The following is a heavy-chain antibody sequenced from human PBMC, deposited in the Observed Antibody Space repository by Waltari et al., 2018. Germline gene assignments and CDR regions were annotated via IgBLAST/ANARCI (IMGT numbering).Heavy chain of an antibody. CDR3: ARVYYGSGSEAFDI. CDR1: GGSISSYH. Sequence: QVQLQESGPGLVKPSETLSLTCTVSGGSISSYHWSWIRQPPGKGLEWIGYIYYSGSTNYNPSLKSRVTISVDTSKNQFSLKLSSVTAADTAVYFCARVYYGSGSEAFDIWGQGTMVTVSS. D-gene: IGHD3-10*01. CDR2: IYYSGST. J-gene: IGHJ3*02. V-gene: IGHV4-59*01.